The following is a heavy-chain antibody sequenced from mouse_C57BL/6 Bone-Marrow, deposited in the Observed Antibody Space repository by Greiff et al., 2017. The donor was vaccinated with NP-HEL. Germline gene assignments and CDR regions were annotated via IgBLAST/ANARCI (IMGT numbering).Heavy chain of an antibody. D-gene: IGHD1-1*01. CDR1: GYTFTSYD. CDR2: INPRAGST. Sequence: QVQLKESGPELVKPGASVKLSCKASGYTFTSYDINWVKQSPGQGLEWIGWINPRAGSTNYNEKFKGKATLTVATSSSTAYLRLHSLTSEDSAVYFCARGRVVATPRYWGQGTTLTVSS. CDR3: ARGRVVATPRY. J-gene: IGHJ2*01. V-gene: IGHV1-85*01.